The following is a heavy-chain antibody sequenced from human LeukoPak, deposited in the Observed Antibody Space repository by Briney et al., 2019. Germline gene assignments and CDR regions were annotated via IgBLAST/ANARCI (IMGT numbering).Heavy chain of an antibody. CDR1: GGXFSGYY. CDR3: ARGDSSGYRY. CDR2: INHSGGT. J-gene: IGHJ4*02. Sequence: PSETLSLTCAVYGGXFSGYYCSWIRQPPGKGLEWIGEINHSGGTNYNPSLKSRVTISVDTSKNQFSLKLSPVTAAYTAVYYCARGDSSGYRYWGQGILVTVSS. D-gene: IGHD3-22*01. V-gene: IGHV4-34*01.